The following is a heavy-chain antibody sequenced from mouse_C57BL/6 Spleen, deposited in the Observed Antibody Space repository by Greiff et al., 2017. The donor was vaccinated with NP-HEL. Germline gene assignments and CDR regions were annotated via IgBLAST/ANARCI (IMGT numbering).Heavy chain of an antibody. CDR3: ARYPYYYGSRDYAMDY. D-gene: IGHD1-1*01. V-gene: IGHV1-55*01. CDR1: GYTFTSYW. J-gene: IGHJ4*01. CDR2: IYPGSGST. Sequence: QVQLQQPGAELVKPGASVKMSCKASGYTFTSYWITWVKQRPGQGLEWIGDIYPGSGSTNYNEKFKSKATLTVDTSSSTAYMQLSSLTSEDSAVYYCARYPYYYGSRDYAMDYWGQGTSVTVSS.